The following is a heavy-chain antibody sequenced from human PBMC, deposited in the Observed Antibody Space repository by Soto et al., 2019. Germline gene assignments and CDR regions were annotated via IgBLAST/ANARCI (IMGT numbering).Heavy chain of an antibody. V-gene: IGHV3-23*01. Sequence: EVQLLESGGGLVQPGGSLRPSCAASGFTFSSYAMSWVRQAPGKGLEWVSAISGSGGSTYYADSVKGRFTISRDNSKNTLYLQMNSLRAEDTAVYYCAKGRGYCSSTSCYVGSDYWGQGTLVTVSS. CDR1: GFTFSSYA. CDR3: AKGRGYCSSTSCYVGSDY. CDR2: ISGSGGST. J-gene: IGHJ4*02. D-gene: IGHD2-2*01.